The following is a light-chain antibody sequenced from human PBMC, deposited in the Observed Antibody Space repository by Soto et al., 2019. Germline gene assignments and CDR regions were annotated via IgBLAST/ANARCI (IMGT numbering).Light chain of an antibody. Sequence: QSALAQPPSASGSPGQSVTISCTGSGSDIGAYNFVSWYQQHPGKAPKLMIFGVTERPSGVPDRISGSKSGNTASLTVSGLQADDEAVYYCYSYAGRNIGVFGGGTQLTVL. CDR1: GSDIGAYNF. J-gene: IGLJ3*02. CDR3: YSYAGRNIGV. CDR2: GVT. V-gene: IGLV2-8*01.